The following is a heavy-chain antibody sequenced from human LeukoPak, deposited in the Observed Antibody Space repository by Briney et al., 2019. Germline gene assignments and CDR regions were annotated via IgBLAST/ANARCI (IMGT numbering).Heavy chain of an antibody. Sequence: GASVKVSCKASGYTFTSYGISWVRQAPGQGLEWMGWISAYNGNTNYAQKLQGRVTMTTDTSTSTACMELRSLRSDDTAVYYCARDNRDYDFWSGYYPFDYWGQGTLVTVSS. CDR1: GYTFTSYG. V-gene: IGHV1-18*01. J-gene: IGHJ4*02. CDR2: ISAYNGNT. D-gene: IGHD3-3*01. CDR3: ARDNRDYDFWSGYYPFDY.